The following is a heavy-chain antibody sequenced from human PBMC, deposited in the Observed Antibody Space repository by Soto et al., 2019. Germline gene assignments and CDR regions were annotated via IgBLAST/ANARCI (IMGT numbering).Heavy chain of an antibody. D-gene: IGHD2-2*01. Sequence: PGGSLRLSCAASGFTFSSYAMSWVRQAPGKGLEWVSAISGSGGSTYYADSVKGRFTISRDNSKNTLYLQMNSLRAEDTAVYYCAKGGSDCSSTSCLGPGAFDYWGQGTLVTVSS. J-gene: IGHJ4*02. V-gene: IGHV3-23*01. CDR2: ISGSGGST. CDR1: GFTFSSYA. CDR3: AKGGSDCSSTSCLGPGAFDY.